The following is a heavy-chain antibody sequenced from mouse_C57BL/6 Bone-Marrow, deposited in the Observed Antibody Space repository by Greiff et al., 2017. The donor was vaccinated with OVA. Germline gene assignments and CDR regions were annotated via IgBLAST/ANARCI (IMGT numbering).Heavy chain of an antibody. CDR3: ARCYYGSSLYYFDY. CDR2: INPNYGTT. J-gene: IGHJ2*01. CDR1: GYSFTDYN. Sequence: VQLQQSRPELVKPGASVKISCKASGYSFTDYNMNWVKQSNGKSLEWIGVINPNYGTTSYNQKFKGKATLTVDQSSSTAYMQLNSLTSEDSAVYYCARCYYGSSLYYFDYWGQGTTLTVSS. V-gene: IGHV1-39*01. D-gene: IGHD1-1*01.